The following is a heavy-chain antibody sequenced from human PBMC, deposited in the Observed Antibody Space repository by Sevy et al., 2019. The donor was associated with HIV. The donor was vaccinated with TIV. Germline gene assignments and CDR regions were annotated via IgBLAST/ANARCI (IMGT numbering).Heavy chain of an antibody. CDR2: ISGGDDST. V-gene: IGHV3-23*01. Sequence: GGSLRLSCAASGFTFRNYVMTWVRQAPGKGLQWVSDISGGDDSTYYADSVKGRFTISRDNSKNTLYLQMNSLRAEDTAVYYCAKDLAFIVGDAFDIWGQGTLVTVSS. CDR1: GFTFRNYV. J-gene: IGHJ3*02. D-gene: IGHD1-26*01. CDR3: AKDLAFIVGDAFDI.